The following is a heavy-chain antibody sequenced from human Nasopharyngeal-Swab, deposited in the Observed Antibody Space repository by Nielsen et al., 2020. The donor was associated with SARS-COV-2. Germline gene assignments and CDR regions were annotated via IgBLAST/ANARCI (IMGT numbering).Heavy chain of an antibody. CDR3: ARVEAGGEWELLPYYYYYMDV. Sequence: WIRQPPGKGLEWVSVISGSGITTYYADSVKGRFTISRDNSKNTLHLQMNSLRAEDTAVYYCARVEAGGEWELLPYYYYYMDVWGKGTTVTVSS. D-gene: IGHD1-26*01. J-gene: IGHJ6*03. CDR2: ISGSGITT. V-gene: IGHV3-23*01.